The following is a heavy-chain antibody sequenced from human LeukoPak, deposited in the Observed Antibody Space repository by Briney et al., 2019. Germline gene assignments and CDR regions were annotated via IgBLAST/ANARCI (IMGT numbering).Heavy chain of an antibody. Sequence: PGGSLRLSCAASGFSFSSYSMNWVRQAPGKGLEWVSSISSSSSYIYYADSVKGRFTISRDNAKNSLYPQMNSLRAEDTAVYYCARGAYCGGDCYDATDYWGQGTLVTVSS. CDR3: ARGAYCGGDCYDATDY. CDR2: ISSSSSYI. V-gene: IGHV3-21*01. CDR1: GFSFSSYS. J-gene: IGHJ4*02. D-gene: IGHD2-21*02.